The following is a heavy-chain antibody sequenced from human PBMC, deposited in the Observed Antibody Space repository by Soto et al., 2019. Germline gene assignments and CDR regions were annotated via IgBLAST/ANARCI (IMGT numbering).Heavy chain of an antibody. Sequence: EVQLVESGGGLVQPGGSLRLSCAASGFTFSSYWMHWVRQAPGKGLVWVSSISTDASSTSYADPVKGRFTISRDNAKNTLFLQMNSVRAEATAVYYCARLPNKSPQNWVQGTLVIVSP. V-gene: IGHV3-74*01. CDR2: ISTDASST. CDR1: GFTFSSYW. CDR3: ARLPNKSPQN. J-gene: IGHJ1*01.